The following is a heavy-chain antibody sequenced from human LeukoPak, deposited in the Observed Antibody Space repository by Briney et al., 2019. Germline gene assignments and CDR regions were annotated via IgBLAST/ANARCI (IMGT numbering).Heavy chain of an antibody. J-gene: IGHJ4*02. V-gene: IGHV4-39*07. Sequence: SETLSLTCTVSGVSISSSNSYWGWIRQPPGKGLEWIGSIYYSGNTYYNASLKSQVSISIDTSKNQFSLKLSSVTAADTAVYYCARADGSDYFDYWGQGTLVTVSS. D-gene: IGHD3-10*01. CDR2: IYYSGNT. CDR3: ARADGSDYFDY. CDR1: GVSISSSNSY.